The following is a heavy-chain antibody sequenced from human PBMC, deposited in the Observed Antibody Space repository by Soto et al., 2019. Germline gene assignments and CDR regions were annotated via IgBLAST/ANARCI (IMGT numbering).Heavy chain of an antibody. V-gene: IGHV3-48*01. CDR3: ATLAGDSYGYPFDY. CDR2: ISSSSSTI. Sequence: GGSLRLSCAASGFTFSSYSMTWVRQAPGQGLEWVSYISSSSSTIYYAESLKGRFTISRDNVKNSLYLQMDSLRVEDTAVYFCATLAGDSYGYPFDYWGQGTLVTVSS. J-gene: IGHJ4*02. CDR1: GFTFSSYS. D-gene: IGHD5-18*01.